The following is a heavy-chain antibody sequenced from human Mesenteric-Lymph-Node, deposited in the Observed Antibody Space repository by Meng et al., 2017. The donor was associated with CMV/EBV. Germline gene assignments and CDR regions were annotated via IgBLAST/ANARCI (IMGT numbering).Heavy chain of an antibody. J-gene: IGHJ6*02. CDR2: ISSSSSYI. CDR1: GFTFSSYS. D-gene: IGHD2-2*01. Sequence: GESLKISCAASGFTFSSYSMNWVRQAPGKGLEWVSSISSSSSYIYYADSVKGRFTISRDNAKNSLYLQMNSLRAEDTAVYYCARDVEPAAPLYYYYYGMDVWGQGTTVTVSS. CDR3: ARDVEPAAPLYYYYYGMDV. V-gene: IGHV3-21*01.